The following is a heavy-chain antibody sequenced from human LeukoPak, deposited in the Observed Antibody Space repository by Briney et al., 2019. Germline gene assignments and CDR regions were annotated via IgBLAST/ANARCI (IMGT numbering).Heavy chain of an antibody. V-gene: IGHV3-23*01. Sequence: GGSLRLSCAASGFTFSSYAMSWVRQAPGKGLEWVSAISGSGGSTYYADSVKGRFTISRDNSKDTLYLQMNSLRAEDTAVYYCAKGPGMGSHIYGPYYYYYMDVWGKGTTVTVSS. CDR1: GFTFSSYA. J-gene: IGHJ6*03. D-gene: IGHD1-1*01. CDR3: AKGPGMGSHIYGPYYYYYMDV. CDR2: ISGSGGST.